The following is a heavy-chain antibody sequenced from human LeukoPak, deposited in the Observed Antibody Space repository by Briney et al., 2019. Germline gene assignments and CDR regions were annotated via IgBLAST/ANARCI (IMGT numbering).Heavy chain of an antibody. V-gene: IGHV3-21*01. J-gene: IGHJ4*02. CDR3: ARARFGVVSTWYFDY. Sequence: GGSLRLSCAVSGFTFSSYSMNWVRQAPGKGLEWVSSISSSSSYIYYADSVKGRFTISRDNAKNSLYLQMNSLRAEDTAVYYCARARFGVVSTWYFDYWGQGTLVTVSS. CDR2: ISSSSSYI. CDR1: GFTFSSYS. D-gene: IGHD3-3*01.